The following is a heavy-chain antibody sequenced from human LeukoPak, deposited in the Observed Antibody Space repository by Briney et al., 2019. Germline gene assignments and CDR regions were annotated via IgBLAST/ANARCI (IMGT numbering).Heavy chain of an antibody. Sequence: GASLRLSCAASGFTFSSYAMSWARQAPGKGLEWVSAICGSGGSTYYADSVKGRFTISRYNSKNTLYLQMNSLRAEDTAVYYCAKDTSYYDFWSGYSYYFDYWGQGTLVTVSS. CDR3: AKDTSYYDFWSGYSYYFDY. V-gene: IGHV3-23*01. CDR1: GFTFSSYA. D-gene: IGHD3-3*01. CDR2: ICGSGGST. J-gene: IGHJ4*02.